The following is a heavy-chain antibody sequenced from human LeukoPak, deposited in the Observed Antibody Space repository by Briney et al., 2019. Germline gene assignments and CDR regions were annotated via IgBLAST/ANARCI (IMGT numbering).Heavy chain of an antibody. Sequence: SETLSLTCAVSGGSIGSGGYLWRWIRQPPGKGLEWIGYIYSSGSTYYNPSLKSRVSISVDTSKKQYSLKLNSVPAADTAVYYCARSLGGNYYYFGSWGQGSLVTVSS. V-gene: IGHV4-30-4*07. D-gene: IGHD3-10*01. CDR3: ARSLGGNYYYFGS. CDR1: GGSIGSGGYL. CDR2: IYSSGST. J-gene: IGHJ4*02.